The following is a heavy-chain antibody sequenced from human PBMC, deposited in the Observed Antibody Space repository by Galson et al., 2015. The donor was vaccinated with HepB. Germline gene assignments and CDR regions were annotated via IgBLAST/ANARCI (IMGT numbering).Heavy chain of an antibody. CDR1: GFTFSSYG. CDR2: IWYDGSNK. V-gene: IGHV3-33*01. D-gene: IGHD2-2*01. Sequence: SLRLSCAASGFTFSSYGMHWVRQAPGKGLEWVAVIWYDGSNKYYADSVKGRFTISRDNSKNTLYLQMNSLRAEDTAVYYCARGADIVVVPAAKGALSLIDYWGQGTLVTVSS. J-gene: IGHJ4*02. CDR3: ARGADIVVVPAAKGALSLIDY.